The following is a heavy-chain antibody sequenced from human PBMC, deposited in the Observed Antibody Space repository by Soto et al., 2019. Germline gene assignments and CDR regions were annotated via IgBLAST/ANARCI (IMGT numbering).Heavy chain of an antibody. CDR2: ISSSLGHT. Sequence: KPGGSLRLSCAASGFDFSDFHISWVRQAPGKGLEWISYISSSLGHTDYAESVKGRFTISRDNAKSSVFLEMSDLRSDDTAVYYCAANWNFGLNFWGQGTLVTVSS. D-gene: IGHD1-1*01. J-gene: IGHJ4*02. CDR3: AANWNFGLNF. CDR1: GFDFSDFH. V-gene: IGHV3-11*03.